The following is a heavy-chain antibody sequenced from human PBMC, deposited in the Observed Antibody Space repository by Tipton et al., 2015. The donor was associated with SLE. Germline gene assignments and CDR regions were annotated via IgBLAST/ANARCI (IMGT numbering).Heavy chain of an antibody. J-gene: IGHJ4*02. CDR2: IHYSRDT. CDR3: ARGSVVADDY. D-gene: IGHD2-15*01. Sequence: TLSLTCTVSGGSIRSSSYYWGWIRQSPGKGLEWIGYIHYSRDTNYNPSLKSRVTISVDTSKNQLSLKLTSVTAADTAVYYCARGSVVADDYWGQGTLVTVSS. CDR1: GGSIRSSSYY. V-gene: IGHV4-61*05.